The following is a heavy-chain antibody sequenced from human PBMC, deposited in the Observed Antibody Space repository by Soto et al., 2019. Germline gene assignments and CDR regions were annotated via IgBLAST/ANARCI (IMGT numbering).Heavy chain of an antibody. CDR3: VRTSLVVAAATREDY. CDR2: ISYDGSNK. J-gene: IGHJ4*02. Sequence: LRLSCAASGFTFSSYAMHWVRQAPGKGLEWVAVISYDGSNKYYADSVKGRFTISRDNSKNTLYLQMNSLRAEDTAVYYCVRTSLVVAAATREDYWGQGTLVTVSS. D-gene: IGHD2-15*01. V-gene: IGHV3-30-3*01. CDR1: GFTFSSYA.